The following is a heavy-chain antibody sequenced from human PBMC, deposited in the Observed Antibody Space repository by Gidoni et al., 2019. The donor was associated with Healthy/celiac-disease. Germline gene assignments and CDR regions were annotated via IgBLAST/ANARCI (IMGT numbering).Heavy chain of an antibody. V-gene: IGHV3-23*01. CDR1: GITLGSSA. CDR3: AKDRQWLVRNYFDY. CDR2: ISGSGGST. D-gene: IGHD6-19*01. Sequence: EVQLLESGGGLVQPGGALRLSCAASGITLGSSAMSWGRQAPGKGLEWVSAISGSGGSTYYADSVKGRFTISRDNSKNTLYLQMNSLRAEDTAVYYCAKDRQWLVRNYFDYWGQGTLVTVSS. J-gene: IGHJ4*02.